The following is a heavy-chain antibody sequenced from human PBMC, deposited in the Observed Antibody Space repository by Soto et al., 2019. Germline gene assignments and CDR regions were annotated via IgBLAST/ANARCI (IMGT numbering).Heavy chain of an antibody. J-gene: IGHJ4*02. V-gene: IGHV4-39*02. D-gene: IGHD2-15*01. CDR2: IYYSGNT. CDR1: GGSITSSSYY. Sequence: QLQLQESGPGLVKPSETLSLTCTVSGGSITSSSYYWGWIRQPPGKGLEWIGSIYYSGNTYYTPSIKSRVTLSVDTSKNQFSLKLSSVTAADTAVYYCAREGGRYCSGGSCQVDYWGLGTLVTVSS. CDR3: AREGGRYCSGGSCQVDY.